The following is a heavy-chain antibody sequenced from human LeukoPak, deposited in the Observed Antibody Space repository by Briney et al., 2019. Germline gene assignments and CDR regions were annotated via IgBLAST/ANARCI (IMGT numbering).Heavy chain of an antibody. Sequence: RSLRLSCAASGFTFSSYDIHWLRQAPGKGLEWVTIILYDGSNQYYADSVKGRFTISRDNSKNTVYLQMNSLTAEDTAVYYCARESSGGFDNWAQGTLVTVSS. CDR3: ARESSGGFDN. J-gene: IGHJ4*02. V-gene: IGHV3-33*05. CDR2: ILYDGSNQ. CDR1: GFTFSSYD. D-gene: IGHD3-3*01.